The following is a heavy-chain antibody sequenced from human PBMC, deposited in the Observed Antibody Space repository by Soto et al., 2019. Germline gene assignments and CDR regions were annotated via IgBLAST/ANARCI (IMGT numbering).Heavy chain of an antibody. Sequence: EVQLLESGGGLVRPGGSLRLSCAASGFTFSSYAMSWVRQAPGKGLEWVSDISGGSSSTYHADSVKGRFTISRDNSKNTLYLQMNSLRAEDTAVYYCATKGGYWYFDLWGRGTLVTVSS. CDR2: ISGGSSST. D-gene: IGHD3-16*01. V-gene: IGHV3-23*01. CDR1: GFTFSSYA. J-gene: IGHJ2*01. CDR3: ATKGGYWYFDL.